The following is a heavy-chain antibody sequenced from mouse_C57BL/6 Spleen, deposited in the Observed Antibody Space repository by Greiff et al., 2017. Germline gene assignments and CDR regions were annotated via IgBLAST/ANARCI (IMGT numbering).Heavy chain of an antibody. Sequence: EVQLQQSGPVLVKPGASVKMSCTASGYTFTDYYMNWVKQSPGKSLEWIGVINPYNGGTSYTPKFKGKATLTVDTSSSTAYLERNSLTEEDAADYYCASRAQALDYWGQGTTLTVAS. CDR2: INPYNGGT. D-gene: IGHD3-2*02. CDR1: GYTFTDYY. V-gene: IGHV1-19*01. CDR3: ASRAQALDY. J-gene: IGHJ2*01.